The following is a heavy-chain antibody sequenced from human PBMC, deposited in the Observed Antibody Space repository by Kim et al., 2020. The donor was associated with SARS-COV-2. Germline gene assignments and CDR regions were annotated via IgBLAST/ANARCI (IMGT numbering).Heavy chain of an antibody. CDR3: ARDFGPGGFGELGDY. CDR2: IWYDGSNK. CDR1: GFTFSSYG. D-gene: IGHD3-10*01. J-gene: IGHJ4*02. V-gene: IGHV3-33*01. Sequence: GGSLRLSCAASGFTFSSYGMHWVRQAPGKGLEWVAVIWYDGSNKYYADSVKGRFTISRDNSKNTLYLQMNSLRAEDTAVYYCARDFGPGGFGELGDYWGQGTLVTVSS.